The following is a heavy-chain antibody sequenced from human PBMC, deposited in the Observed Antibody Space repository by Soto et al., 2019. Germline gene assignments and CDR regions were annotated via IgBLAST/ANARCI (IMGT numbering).Heavy chain of an antibody. CDR2: ISWNSGSI. Sequence: GGSLRLSCAASGFTFDDYAMHWVRQAPGKGLEWVSGISWNSGSIGYADSVKGRFTISRDNAKNSLYLQMNSLRAEDTALYYCAKDFNPAKNGYRSAWYPDYWGQGTLVTGS. J-gene: IGHJ4*02. CDR3: AKDFNPAKNGYRSAWYPDY. CDR1: GFTFDDYA. V-gene: IGHV3-9*01. D-gene: IGHD6-19*01.